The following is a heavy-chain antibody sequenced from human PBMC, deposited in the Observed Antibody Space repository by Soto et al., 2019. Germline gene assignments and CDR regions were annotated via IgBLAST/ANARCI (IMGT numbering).Heavy chain of an antibody. Sequence: VGSLRLSCSASGFTFSSYSMNWVRQAPGKGLEWVSSISSSSSYIYYADSVKGRFTISRDNAKNSLYLQMNSLRAEDTAVYYCARVVPAAPDYYYYYGMDVWGQGTTVTVSS. V-gene: IGHV3-21*01. CDR2: ISSSSSYI. CDR3: ARVVPAAPDYYYYYGMDV. CDR1: GFTFSSYS. J-gene: IGHJ6*02. D-gene: IGHD2-2*01.